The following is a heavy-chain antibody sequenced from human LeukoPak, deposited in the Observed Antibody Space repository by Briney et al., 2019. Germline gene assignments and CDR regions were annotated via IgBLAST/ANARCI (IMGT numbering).Heavy chain of an antibody. CDR1: GYTFTGYY. CDR2: INPNSGGT. D-gene: IGHD2-15*01. J-gene: IGHJ5*02. V-gene: IGHV1-2*06. Sequence: GASVKVSRKASGYTFTGYYMHWVRQAPGQGLEWMGRINPNSGGTNYAQKFQGRVTMTRDTSISTAYMELSRLRSDDTAVYYCAAPGYCSGSSCYPNWFDPWGQGTLVTVSS. CDR3: AAPGYCSGSSCYPNWFDP.